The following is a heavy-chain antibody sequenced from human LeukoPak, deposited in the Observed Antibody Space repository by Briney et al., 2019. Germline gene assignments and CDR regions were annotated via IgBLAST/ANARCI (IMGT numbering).Heavy chain of an antibody. J-gene: IGHJ5*02. CDR1: GYTFTSYG. Sequence: ASVTVSCKASGYTFTSYGISWVRQAPGRGLEWMGWISAYNGNTNYAQKLQGRVTMTTDTSTSTAYMELRSLRSDDTAVYYCARVVGQQLVPWYNWFDPWGQGTLVTVSS. V-gene: IGHV1-18*01. CDR3: ARVVGQQLVPWYNWFDP. D-gene: IGHD6-13*01. CDR2: ISAYNGNT.